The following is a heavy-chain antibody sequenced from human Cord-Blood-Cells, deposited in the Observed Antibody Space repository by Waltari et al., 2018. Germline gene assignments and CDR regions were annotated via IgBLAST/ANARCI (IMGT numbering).Heavy chain of an antibody. D-gene: IGHD3-3*01. CDR3: ARAGADFWSGYYGY. CDR2: INHSGST. V-gene: IGHV4-34*01. J-gene: IGHJ4*02. CDR1: GGSFSGYY. Sequence: QVQLQQWGAGLLKPSETLSLTCAVYGGSFSGYYWSWIRQPPGKGLEWIGEINHSGSTNYNPSLKSRVTISVDTSKNQFSLKLSSVTAADTAVYYCARAGADFWSGYYGYWGQGTLVTVSS.